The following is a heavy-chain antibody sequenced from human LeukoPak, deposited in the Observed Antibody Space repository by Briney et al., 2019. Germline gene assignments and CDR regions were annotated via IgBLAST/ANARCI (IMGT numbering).Heavy chain of an antibody. J-gene: IGHJ4*02. CDR3: ARQAGRDGYNFDY. CDR2: ISSSSSYI. Sequence: KAGGSLRLSCAASGVTFSSYSMNWVRQAPGKGLEWVSSISSSSSYIYYADSVKGRFTISRDNAKNSLYLQMNSLRAEDTAVYYCARQAGRDGYNFDYWGQGTLVTVSS. V-gene: IGHV3-21*01. D-gene: IGHD5-24*01. CDR1: GVTFSSYS.